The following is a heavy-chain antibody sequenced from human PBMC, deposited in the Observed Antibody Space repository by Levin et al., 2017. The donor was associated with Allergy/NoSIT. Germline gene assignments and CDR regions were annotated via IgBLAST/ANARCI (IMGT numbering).Heavy chain of an antibody. CDR3: ARHPSLATVLFDY. V-gene: IGHV4-39*01. CDR1: GGSISSSNYY. J-gene: IGHJ4*02. D-gene: IGHD4-17*01. CDR2: IYYSGNT. Sequence: SETLSLTCSVSGGSISSSNYYWGWIRQAPGKGLEWIGSIYYSGNTYYNPSLKSRGTISVDTSKNQLSLKLSSVTAADTAVYYCARHPSLATVLFDYWGQGTLVTVSS.